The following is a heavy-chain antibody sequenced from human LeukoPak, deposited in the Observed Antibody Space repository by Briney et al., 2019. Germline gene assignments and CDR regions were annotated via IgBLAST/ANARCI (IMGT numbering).Heavy chain of an antibody. CDR2: IYSGGST. J-gene: IGHJ4*02. Sequence: GGSLRLACAASGFTVSSNYMSWVRQAPGKGLEWVSVIYSGGSTYYADSVKGRFTISRDNSKNTLYLQMNSLRAEDTAVYYCATDSWYTSGYEFDYWGQGTLVTVSS. CDR1: GFTVSSNY. D-gene: IGHD6-19*01. V-gene: IGHV3-53*01. CDR3: ATDSWYTSGYEFDY.